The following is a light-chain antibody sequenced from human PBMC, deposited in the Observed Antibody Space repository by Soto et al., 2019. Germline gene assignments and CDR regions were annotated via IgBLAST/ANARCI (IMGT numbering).Light chain of an antibody. V-gene: IGKV3-20*01. J-gene: IGKJ2*01. CDR3: DQYGGSPPAT. CDR1: QSVSRDY. CDR2: GSS. Sequence: IVLTQSPGTLSLSPGERATLSCRASQSVSRDYLAWYQQKPGQAPRLLIYGSSSRATGLPDRFSGSGSGTDLTLTISRLEPEDFAVYYCDQYGGSPPATFGQGTKLEI.